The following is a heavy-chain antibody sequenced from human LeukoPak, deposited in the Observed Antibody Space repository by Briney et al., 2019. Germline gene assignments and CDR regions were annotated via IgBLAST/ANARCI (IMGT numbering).Heavy chain of an antibody. V-gene: IGHV3-21*01. D-gene: IGHD3-9*01. Sequence: GGSLRLSCAASGFTFSSYSMNWVRQAPGKGLEWVSSISSSSSYIYYADSVKGRFTISRDNAKNALYLQMNSLRAEDTAVYYCAREFDSDYYYGMDVWGKGTTVTVSS. CDR2: ISSSSSYI. CDR3: AREFDSDYYYGMDV. CDR1: GFTFSSYS. J-gene: IGHJ6*04.